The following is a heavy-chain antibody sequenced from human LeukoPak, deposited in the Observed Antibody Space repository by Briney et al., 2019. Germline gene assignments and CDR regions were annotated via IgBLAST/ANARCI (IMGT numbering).Heavy chain of an antibody. V-gene: IGHV3-30*04. J-gene: IGHJ4*02. CDR3: AKLFESGTYNNFFHY. Sequence: PGGSLRLSCAASGFTYTKHAMHWVRQAPGKGLEWVAVISYDGSNKKYADSVKGRFTISRDNSKNTLYLQMNSLRPEDTAIYYCAKLFESGTYNNFFHYWGQGTLVTVFS. CDR2: ISYDGSNK. D-gene: IGHD3-10*01. CDR1: GFTYTKHA.